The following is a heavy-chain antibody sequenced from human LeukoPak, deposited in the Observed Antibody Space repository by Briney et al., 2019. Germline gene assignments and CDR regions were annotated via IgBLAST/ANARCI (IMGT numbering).Heavy chain of an antibody. Sequence: PSETLSLTCTVSGGSISSYYWSWIRQPAGKGLEWIGRIHTSGSTDYIPSLESRVTMSVDTSKNQFSLKLSSVTAADTAVYYCAREGSMTARPFVSIDYWGQGTLVTVSS. CDR2: IHTSGST. V-gene: IGHV4-4*07. CDR1: GGSISSYY. J-gene: IGHJ4*02. CDR3: AREGSMTARPFVSIDY. D-gene: IGHD6-6*01.